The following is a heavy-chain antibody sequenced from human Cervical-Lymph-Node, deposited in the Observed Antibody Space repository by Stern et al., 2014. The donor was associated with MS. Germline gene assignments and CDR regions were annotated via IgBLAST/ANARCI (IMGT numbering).Heavy chain of an antibody. CDR2: INPGGGST. Sequence: QVQLVQSGAEVKKPGASVKVSCKASGYRFTSYYMHWVRQAPGQGLEWMGRINPGGGSTSYAPRFQGRLTLTRDTSTSTVYLELSGLRSDDTAVYYCARDSGEDTAMLTYCFDWWGQGTLVTVSS. J-gene: IGHJ4*02. D-gene: IGHD5-18*01. CDR3: ARDSGEDTAMLTYCFDW. V-gene: IGHV1-46*01. CDR1: GYRFTSYY.